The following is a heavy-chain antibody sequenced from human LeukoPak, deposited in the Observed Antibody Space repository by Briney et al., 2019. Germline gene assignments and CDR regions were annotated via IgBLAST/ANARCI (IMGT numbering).Heavy chain of an antibody. V-gene: IGHV1-69*17. CDR2: ITPIFGIA. D-gene: IGHD3-22*01. CDR3: ARDSERAYYYDSSGYYPADYFDY. Sequence: SVKVSCKASGGTFSSYAISWVRQAPGQGLEWMGRITPIFGIANYAQKFQGRVTITADKSTSTAYMELSSLRSEDTAVYYCARDSERAYYYDSSGYYPADYFDYWGQGTLVTVSS. CDR1: GGTFSSYA. J-gene: IGHJ4*02.